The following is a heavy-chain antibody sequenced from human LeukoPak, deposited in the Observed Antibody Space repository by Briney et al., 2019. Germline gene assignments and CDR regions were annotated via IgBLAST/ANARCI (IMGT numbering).Heavy chain of an antibody. J-gene: IGHJ6*03. V-gene: IGHV4-34*01. CDR2: INHSGST. CDR1: GGSFSGYY. Sequence: SETLSLTCAAYGGSFSGYYWSWIRQPPGKGLEWIGEINHSGSTNYNPSLKSRVTISVDTSKNQFSLKLSSVTAADTAVYYCAKIGYSSSWPPYGYYYYMDVWGKGTTVTVSS. D-gene: IGHD6-13*01. CDR3: AKIGYSSSWPPYGYYYYMDV.